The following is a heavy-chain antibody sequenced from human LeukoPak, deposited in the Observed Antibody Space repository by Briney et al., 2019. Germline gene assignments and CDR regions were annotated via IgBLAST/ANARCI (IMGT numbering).Heavy chain of an antibody. V-gene: IGHV3-53*01. CDR3: ARAVGRPVDY. CDR2: IYSGGST. J-gene: IGHJ4*02. CDR1: GFTFSSYD. D-gene: IGHD4-17*01. Sequence: GGSLRLSCEASGFTFSSYDMNWVRQAPGKGLEWVSVIYSGGSTYYADSVKGRFTISRDNSKNTLYLQMNSLRAEDTAVYYCARAVGRPVDYWGQGTLVTVSS.